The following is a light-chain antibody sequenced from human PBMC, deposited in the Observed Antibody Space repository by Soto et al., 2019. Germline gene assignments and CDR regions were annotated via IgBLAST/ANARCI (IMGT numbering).Light chain of an antibody. Sequence: EIVLTQSPGTLSLSPGERATLSCRASQSVSNNYLAWYQKKPGQAPRLLIYGASGRATGIPDRFSGSGSGTDFILTFSRLEPEDLVVYYCQQYGSSPRTFGQGTKVEIK. V-gene: IGKV3-20*01. CDR2: GAS. J-gene: IGKJ1*01. CDR1: QSVSNNY. CDR3: QQYGSSPRT.